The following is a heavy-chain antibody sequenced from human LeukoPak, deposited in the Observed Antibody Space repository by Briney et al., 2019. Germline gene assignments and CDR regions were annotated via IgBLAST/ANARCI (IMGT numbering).Heavy chain of an antibody. CDR3: ARRAYFGDYYYFDY. V-gene: IGHV4-59*08. CDR1: GGSISGYY. Sequence: SETLSLTCTVSGGSISGYYWSWIRQPPGKGLEWIGYICYSGSTNYNPSLKSRVTISVDTSKNQFSLRLSSVTAADTAVYYCARRAYFGDYYYFDYWGQGTLVTVSS. D-gene: IGHD4-17*01. CDR2: ICYSGST. J-gene: IGHJ4*02.